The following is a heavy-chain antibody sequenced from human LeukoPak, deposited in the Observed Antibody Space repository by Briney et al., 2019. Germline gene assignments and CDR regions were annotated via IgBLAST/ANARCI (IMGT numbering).Heavy chain of an antibody. CDR3: ARVFARSGEIRGSYYYY. J-gene: IGHJ4*02. V-gene: IGHV1-69*05. Sequence: ASVKVSCKASGGTFSTYAINWVRQAPGQGLEWMGGIIPIFGTANYAQKFQGRVTITTDESTSTAYMELSSLRSEDTAVYYCARVFARSGEIRGSYYYYWGQGTLVTVSS. CDR1: GGTFSTYA. D-gene: IGHD1-26*01. CDR2: IIPIFGTA.